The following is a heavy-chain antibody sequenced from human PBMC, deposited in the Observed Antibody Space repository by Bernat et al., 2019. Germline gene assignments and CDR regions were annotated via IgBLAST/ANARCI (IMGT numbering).Heavy chain of an antibody. CDR1: GGSFSGYS. D-gene: IGHD2-8*01. CDR2: FTHSGGT. Sequence: QVQLQQWGAGLLKPSETLSLTCVVSGGSFSGYSWSWIRQPPGKGLGWIGEFTHSGGTDYNPSLKNRLNISFDASKNQLSLRLSSVTAADTAVYYCASRIDGVGSSCYVDNWGQGTLVTVSA. CDR3: ASRIDGVGSSCYVDN. V-gene: IGHV4-34*01. J-gene: IGHJ4*02.